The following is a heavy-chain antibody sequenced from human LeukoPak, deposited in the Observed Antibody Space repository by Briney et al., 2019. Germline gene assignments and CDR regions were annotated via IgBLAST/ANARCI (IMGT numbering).Heavy chain of an antibody. J-gene: IGHJ3*02. CDR3: ARDRIVGATSVLSDI. CDR1: GFTFSSYA. D-gene: IGHD1-26*01. V-gene: IGHV3-23*01. Sequence: GGSLRLSCAVSGFTFSSYAMSWVRQAPGKGLEWVSAISGSGGNTYYADSVKGRFTISRDNAKNSLYLQMNSLRAEDTAVYYCARDRIVGATSVLSDIWGQGTMVTVSS. CDR2: ISGSGGNT.